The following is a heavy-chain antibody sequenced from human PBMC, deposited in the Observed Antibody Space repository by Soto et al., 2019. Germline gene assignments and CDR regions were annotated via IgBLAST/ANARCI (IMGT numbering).Heavy chain of an antibody. V-gene: IGHV5-51*01. CDR1: GNDFGMFW. CDR2: IYPGNSET. Sequence: GASLKISCQVSGNDFGMFWIAWVRPTPGKGLEWIGIIYPGNSETKYSPSFEGHVTISADKSTTTAYLQWSGLKASDTATYYWARHRRAIVATTDPLDIWGQGTKVTVSS. J-gene: IGHJ3*02. D-gene: IGHD1-26*01. CDR3: ARHRRAIVATTDPLDI.